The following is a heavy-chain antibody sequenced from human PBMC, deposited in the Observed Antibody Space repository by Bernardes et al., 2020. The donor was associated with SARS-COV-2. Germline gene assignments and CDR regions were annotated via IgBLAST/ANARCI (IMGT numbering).Heavy chain of an antibody. CDR3: ARDRMDYYYYYMDV. CDR1: GGSISSSSYY. V-gene: IGHV4-39*07. J-gene: IGHJ6*03. D-gene: IGHD2-15*01. Sequence: ETLSLTCTVSGGSISSSSYYWGWIRQPPGKGLEWIGSIYYSGSTYYNPSLKSRVTISVDTSKNQFSLKLSSVTAADTAVYYCARDRMDYYYYYMDVWGKGTTVTVSS. CDR2: IYYSGST.